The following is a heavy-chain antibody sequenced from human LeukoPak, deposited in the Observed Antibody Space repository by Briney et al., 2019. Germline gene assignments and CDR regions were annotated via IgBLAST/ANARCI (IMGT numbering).Heavy chain of an antibody. D-gene: IGHD3-10*01. J-gene: IGHJ4*02. CDR3: ARDSINDYGSGSYYDY. CDR1: GGSVSGYY. Sequence: PSETLSLTCTVSGGSVSGYYWTWIRQPPGKGLEWIGYIYYSGSTNYNPSLKSRVTISVDTSKNQFSLKLSSVTAADTAVYYCARDSINDYGSGSYYDYWGQGTLVTVSS. V-gene: IGHV4-59*08. CDR2: IYYSGST.